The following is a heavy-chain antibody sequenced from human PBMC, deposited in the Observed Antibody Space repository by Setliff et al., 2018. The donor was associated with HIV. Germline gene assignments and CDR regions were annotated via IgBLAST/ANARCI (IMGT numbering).Heavy chain of an antibody. CDR2: IFHSGTT. V-gene: IGHV4-39*07. CDR1: GDSFSSNTNH. D-gene: IGHD3-22*01. Sequence: SQTLSLTCTVSGDSFSSNTNHWGWIRQPPGKGLEWIGNIFHSGTTYYNPSLKSRVTIAIDTSKNQFSLKLTSLTAADTAVYFCARDPHYYDRSGHYSWFYFDYWGQGTLVTVSS. J-gene: IGHJ4*02. CDR3: ARDPHYYDRSGHYSWFYFDY.